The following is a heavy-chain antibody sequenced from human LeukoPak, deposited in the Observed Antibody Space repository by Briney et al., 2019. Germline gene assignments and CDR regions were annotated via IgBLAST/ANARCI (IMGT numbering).Heavy chain of an antibody. J-gene: IGHJ4*02. CDR3: AKPPEVGATVAYFDY. CDR1: GFTFSGYG. D-gene: IGHD1-26*01. CDR2: ISFDGSNQ. Sequence: PGRSLRLSCAASGFTFSGYGMHWVRQAPGKGLEWVALISFDGSNQYYADSVKGRFTISRDNSKNTLYLQMSSLRAEDTAVYYCAKPPEVGATVAYFDYWGQGTLATVSS. V-gene: IGHV3-30*18.